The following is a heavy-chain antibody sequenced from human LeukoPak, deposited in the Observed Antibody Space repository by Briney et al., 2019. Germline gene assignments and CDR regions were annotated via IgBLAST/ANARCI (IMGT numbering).Heavy chain of an antibody. V-gene: IGHV3-23*01. J-gene: IGHJ4*02. CDR2: ISGSGGST. CDR3: AXXGXXSPFFDY. Sequence: CXASGFTFSSYGMSWVRQAPGKGLEWVSAISGSGGSTYYADSVKGRFTISRENSKNTLYVQMKSLRAEDRDVYYCAXXGXXSPFFDYWGQGTLVTVSS. CDR1: GFTFSSYG. D-gene: IGHD3-10*01.